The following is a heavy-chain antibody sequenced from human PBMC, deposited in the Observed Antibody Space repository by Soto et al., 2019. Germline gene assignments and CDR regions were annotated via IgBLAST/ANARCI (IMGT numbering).Heavy chain of an antibody. J-gene: IGHJ6*02. CDR1: GGTFSSYA. D-gene: IGHD2-2*02. CDR3: ARRGEAIVVVPAAIGGYSSAIYYGMYV. V-gene: IGHV1-69*01. Sequence: QVQLVQSGAEVKKPGSSVKVSCKASGGTFSSYAISWVRQAPGQGLEWMGGIIPIFGTANYAQKFQGRVTITADESTSTAYMELSSLRSEDTAVYCCARRGEAIVVVPAAIGGYSSAIYYGMYVWGQGTTVTVSS. CDR2: IIPIFGTA.